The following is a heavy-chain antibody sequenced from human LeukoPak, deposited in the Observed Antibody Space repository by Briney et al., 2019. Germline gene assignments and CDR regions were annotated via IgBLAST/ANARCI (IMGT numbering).Heavy chain of an antibody. V-gene: IGHV1-69*05. Sequence: SVKVSCKASGGTFSSYAISWVRQAPGQGLEWMGGIIPIFGTANYAQKFQGRVTITTDESTSTAYMELSSLRSEDTAVYYCARLSGYSSSWYYFDYWGQGTLVTVSS. CDR3: ARLSGYSSSWYYFDY. CDR1: GGTFSSYA. CDR2: IIPIFGTA. D-gene: IGHD6-13*01. J-gene: IGHJ4*02.